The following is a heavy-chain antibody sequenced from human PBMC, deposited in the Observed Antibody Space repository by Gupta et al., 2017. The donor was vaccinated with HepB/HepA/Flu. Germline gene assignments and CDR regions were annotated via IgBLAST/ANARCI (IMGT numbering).Heavy chain of an antibody. CDR3: AKRVTSGLYYFEY. D-gene: IGHD6-19*01. CDR2: ISSSGGST. CDR1: GFTLSSYA. Sequence: VQLLESGGGLVEPGGSLRLSCAAYGFTLSSYARGWVRQAPGKGREWVSAISSSGGSTSYADSVKGRFTLSRDNSKKTLYLQMNSLRAEDTAVYYCAKRVTSGLYYFEYWGQGTLVTVSS. J-gene: IGHJ4*02. V-gene: IGHV3-23*01.